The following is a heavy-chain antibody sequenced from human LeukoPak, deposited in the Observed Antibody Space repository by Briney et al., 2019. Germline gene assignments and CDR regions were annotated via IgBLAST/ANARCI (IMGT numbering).Heavy chain of an antibody. Sequence: IPILGIANYAQKFQGRVTITADKSTSTAYMELSSLRSEDTAVYYCARDDIVVVPAAMVYWGQGTLVTVSS. CDR3: ARDDIVVVPAAMVY. J-gene: IGHJ4*02. D-gene: IGHD2-2*01. CDR2: IPILGIA. V-gene: IGHV1-69*04.